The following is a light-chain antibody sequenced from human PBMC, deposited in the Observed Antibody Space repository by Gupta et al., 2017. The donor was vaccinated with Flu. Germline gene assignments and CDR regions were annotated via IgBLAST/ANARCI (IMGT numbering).Light chain of an antibody. CDR1: SSDVGGYNY. Sequence: SALPQPASVSGSPGPSITISCTGTSSDVGGYNYVSWYQQHPGKAHKLMIYEVSNRPSGVSSRFSGSKSGNTASLTISGRQEEDEADYYCSSDTSSSNWVFGGGTKLTVL. CDR3: SSDTSSSNWV. J-gene: IGLJ3*02. V-gene: IGLV2-14*01. CDR2: EVS.